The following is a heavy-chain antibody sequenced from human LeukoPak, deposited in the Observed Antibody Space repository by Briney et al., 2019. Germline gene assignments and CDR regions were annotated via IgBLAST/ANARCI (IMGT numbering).Heavy chain of an antibody. CDR1: GGSISSGSYY. V-gene: IGHV4-61*02. Sequence: SQTLSLTCTVSGGSISSGSYYWSWIRQPAGKGLEWIGRIYTSGSTNYNPSLKSRVTISVDTSKNQFSLKLSSVTAADTAVYYCARLGRYYDSSGYLLFDYWGQGTLVTVSS. CDR3: ARLGRYYDSSGYLLFDY. J-gene: IGHJ4*02. D-gene: IGHD3-22*01. CDR2: IYTSGST.